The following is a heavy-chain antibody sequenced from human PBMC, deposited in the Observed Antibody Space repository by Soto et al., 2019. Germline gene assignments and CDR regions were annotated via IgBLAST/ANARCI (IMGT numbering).Heavy chain of an antibody. CDR1: GFTFSSYS. V-gene: IGHV3-48*01. Sequence: GRSLRLSCAASGFTFSSYSMNWVRQAPGKGLEWVSYISSSSSSTIYYADSVKGRFTISRDNAKNSLYLQMNSLRAEDTAVYYCAPTVTMDSGFDYWGQGTLVTVSS. J-gene: IGHJ4*02. D-gene: IGHD4-17*01. CDR3: APTVTMDSGFDY. CDR2: ISSSSSSTI.